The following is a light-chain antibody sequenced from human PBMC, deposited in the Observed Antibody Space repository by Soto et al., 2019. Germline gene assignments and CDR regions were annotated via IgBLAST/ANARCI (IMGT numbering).Light chain of an antibody. CDR3: QHDTNWPRT. J-gene: IGKJ1*01. CDR1: QSVSST. V-gene: IGKV3-15*01. CDR2: GAS. Sequence: EIVMTQSPATLSVSPGDRATITCRASQSVSSTLAWYQQKPGKAPELLIYGASTRATGVPARFSGSGYGTETSLTISSLQSEDLAVYYCQHDTNWPRTFGQGTKVEIK.